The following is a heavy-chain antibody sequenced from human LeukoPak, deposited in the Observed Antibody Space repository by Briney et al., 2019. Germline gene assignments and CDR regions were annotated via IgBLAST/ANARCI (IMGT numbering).Heavy chain of an antibody. D-gene: IGHD4-17*01. CDR2: ISYDGSNK. V-gene: IGHV3-30*18. J-gene: IGHJ5*02. CDR1: GFTFSSYG. Sequence: GGSLRLSCAASGFTFSSYGMHWVRQAPGKGLEWVAVISYDGSNKYYADSVKGRFNISRDNSLNTLYLQMNSLRAEDTAVYYCAKDRDYGDRVNWFDPWGQGTLVTVSS. CDR3: AKDRDYGDRVNWFDP.